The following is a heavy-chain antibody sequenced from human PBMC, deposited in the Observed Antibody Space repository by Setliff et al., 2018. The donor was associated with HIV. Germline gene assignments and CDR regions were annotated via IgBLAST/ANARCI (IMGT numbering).Heavy chain of an antibody. CDR2: SNIKNGNT. J-gene: IGHJ3*02. D-gene: IGHD3-9*01. V-gene: IGHV1-18*01. CDR1: GYIFSTSG. Sequence: ASVKVSCKASGYIFSTSGISWVRQAPGQGLEWMGWSNIKNGNTNYEQKLKDRVTMTEDTSTDTAYMELSRLRSEDTAFYYCTTDGSYDILTGPTPGAFDIWGQGTMVTVSS. CDR3: TTDGSYDILTGPTPGAFDI.